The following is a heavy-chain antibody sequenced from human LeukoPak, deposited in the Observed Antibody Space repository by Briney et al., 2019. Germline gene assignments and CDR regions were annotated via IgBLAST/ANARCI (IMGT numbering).Heavy chain of an antibody. V-gene: IGHV4-39*07. D-gene: IGHD3-3*01. J-gene: IGHJ4*02. CDR3: ARGPVLGFWSGYSSPIDY. Sequence: SQTLSLTCTVSGDSISSRGYYWSWIRQPPGKGLEWVGEINHSGSTNYNPSLKSRVTISVDTSKNQFSLKLSSVTAADTAVYYCARGPVLGFWSGYSSPIDYWGQGTLVTVSS. CDR1: GDSISSRGYY. CDR2: INHSGST.